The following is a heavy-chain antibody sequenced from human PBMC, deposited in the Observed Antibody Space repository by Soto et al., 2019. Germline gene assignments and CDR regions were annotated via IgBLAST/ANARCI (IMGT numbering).Heavy chain of an antibody. D-gene: IGHD2-2*01. CDR1: GYSVTSYW. Sequence: GASLKISGKGSGYSVTSYWISWVRQMPGKGLEWMGRIDPSDSYTNYSPSFQGHVTISADKSISTAYLQWSSLKASDTAMYYCASSWLEVVPAALEYYFDYWGQGTLVTVSS. CDR3: ASSWLEVVPAALEYYFDY. CDR2: IDPSDSYT. V-gene: IGHV5-10-1*01. J-gene: IGHJ4*01.